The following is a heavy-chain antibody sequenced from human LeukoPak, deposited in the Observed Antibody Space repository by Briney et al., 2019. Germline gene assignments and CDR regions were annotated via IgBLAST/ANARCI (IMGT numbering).Heavy chain of an antibody. V-gene: IGHV3-23*01. CDR1: GFTFSSYA. CDR2: ISGGGGST. D-gene: IGHD2-2*01. Sequence: GGSLRLSCAASGFTFSSYAMSWVRQAPGKGLEWVSAISGGGGSTYYADSVKGRFTISRDSSKNTLYLQMNSLRAEDTAVYYCAKERGIVVVPAAADYWGQGTLVTVSS. CDR3: AKERGIVVVPAAADY. J-gene: IGHJ4*02.